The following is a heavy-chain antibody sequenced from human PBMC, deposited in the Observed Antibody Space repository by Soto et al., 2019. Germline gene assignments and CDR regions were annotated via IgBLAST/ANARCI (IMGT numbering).Heavy chain of an antibody. CDR1: GSSISPYY. V-gene: IGHV4-59*01. J-gene: IGHJ5*02. Sequence: PSETLSLTCPVSGSSISPYYWSWIRQPPGKGMEWIGYIYYSGSTNFSPSLKSRVTMSVDTSKNQFSLKLNSLTAADTAVYYCARGPRGGYDYRWFDPWGQGTLVTVSS. D-gene: IGHD5-12*01. CDR3: ARGPRGGYDYRWFDP. CDR2: IYYSGST.